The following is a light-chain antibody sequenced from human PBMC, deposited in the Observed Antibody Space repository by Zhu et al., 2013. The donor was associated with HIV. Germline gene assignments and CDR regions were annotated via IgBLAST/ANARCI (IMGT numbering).Light chain of an antibody. J-gene: IGLJ1*01. CDR2: DVG. CDR1: TSDVGGYNY. V-gene: IGLV2-11*01. Sequence: QSALTQPASVSGSPGQSITISCTGTTSDVGGYNYVSWYQQHPGKAPKLMIYDVGQRPSGVPDRFSGSKSGTSASLAISGLRSEDEGDYFCASWDGSLKSLLFGRGTRVTV. CDR3: ASWDGSLKSLL.